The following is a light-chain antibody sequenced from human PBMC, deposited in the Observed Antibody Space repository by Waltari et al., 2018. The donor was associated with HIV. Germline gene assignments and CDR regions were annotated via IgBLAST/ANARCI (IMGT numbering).Light chain of an antibody. CDR2: DVS. J-gene: IGLJ1*01. V-gene: IGLV2-14*03. Sequence: QSALTQPASVSGSPGQSITISCTGTSSDAGLYSFVSWYQQHPGKAPRLMIYDVSNRPSGVSNRFSGSKSGDTASLTISGLQAEDEADYYCSSDTSSSIRVFGTGTKVTVL. CDR3: SSDTSSSIRV. CDR1: SSDAGLYSF.